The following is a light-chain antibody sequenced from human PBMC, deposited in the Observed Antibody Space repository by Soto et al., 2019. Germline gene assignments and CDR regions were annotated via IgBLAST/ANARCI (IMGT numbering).Light chain of an antibody. CDR3: QQYSNRYT. V-gene: IGKV3D-15*01. CDR2: GAS. CDR1: QSVGSS. Sequence: EIVMTQSPATLSVSPGERATLSCRASQSVGSSLAWCQHKPGQAPRLLIYGASIRATGIPGRFSGSGSGTEFTLTISSLQSEDFAAYYCQQYSNRYTFGQGTKLEIK. J-gene: IGKJ2*01.